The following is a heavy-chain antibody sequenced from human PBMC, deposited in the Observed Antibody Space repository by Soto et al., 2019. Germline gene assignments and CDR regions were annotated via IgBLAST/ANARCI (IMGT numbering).Heavy chain of an antibody. J-gene: IGHJ4*02. CDR3: ARHRYSGYDFDF. CDR1: GESFSGYY. D-gene: IGHD5-12*01. V-gene: IGHV4-34*01. CDR2: ISHWGST. Sequence: QEQLQQWGAGLLKPSETLSLTCAVFGESFSGYYWSWIRQPPGKGLEWIGEISHWGSTNYNPSLKSRVTISVDTSERHFFLRLSSVTAVDTAVYYCARHRYSGYDFDFWGQGTLVTVSS.